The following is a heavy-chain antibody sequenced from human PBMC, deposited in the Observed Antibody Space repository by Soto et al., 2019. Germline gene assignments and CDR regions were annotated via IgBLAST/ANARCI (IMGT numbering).Heavy chain of an antibody. V-gene: IGHV3-23*01. CDR2: ISGSGVRT. J-gene: IGHJ4*02. D-gene: IGHD3-22*01. CDR3: AKVSGDSGGYYGDRIDY. Sequence: EVQLLESGGGLAQPGGSLRLSCPVSGFTFRNYDLTWVRQAPGKGLEWVSTISGSGVRTDYADAVKGRLTITRDTSKKTMSLQMNSLRAEDTAVYYCAKVSGDSGGYYGDRIDYWGQGTLVTVSS. CDR1: GFTFRNYD.